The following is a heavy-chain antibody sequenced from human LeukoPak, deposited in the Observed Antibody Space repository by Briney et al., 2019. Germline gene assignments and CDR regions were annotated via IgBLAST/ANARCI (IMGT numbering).Heavy chain of an antibody. J-gene: IGHJ4*02. CDR2: IYYSGGT. D-gene: IGHD3-3*01. Sequence: SETLSLTCAVYGGSFSGYYWGWIRQPPGKGLEWIGSIYYSGGTYYNPSLKSRVTISVDTSKNQFSLKLSSVTAADTAVYYCVSRITIFGVVIADYFAYWGQGTLVTVSS. CDR1: GGSFSGYY. V-gene: IGHV4-39*01. CDR3: VSRITIFGVVIADYFAY.